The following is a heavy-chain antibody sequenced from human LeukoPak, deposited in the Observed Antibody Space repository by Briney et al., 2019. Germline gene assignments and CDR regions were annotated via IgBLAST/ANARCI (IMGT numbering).Heavy chain of an antibody. CDR1: GGSINGGDYY. V-gene: IGHV4-31*03. D-gene: IGHD5-24*01. CDR3: ARGADAYKVAY. Sequence: SQTLSLTCTVPGGSINGGDYYLNWVRQHPGKGLEWIGCIHPSGSLHYNPSLMGRSTIPVDTSRSLFSLNLASVTAADTAVYYCARGADAYKVAYWNPGTLVTVSS. CDR2: IHPSGSL. J-gene: IGHJ4*02.